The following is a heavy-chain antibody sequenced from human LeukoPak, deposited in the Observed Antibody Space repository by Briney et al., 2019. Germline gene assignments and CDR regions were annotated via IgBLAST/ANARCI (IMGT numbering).Heavy chain of an antibody. V-gene: IGHV4-59*01. CDR1: GGSISSYY. D-gene: IGHD3-3*01. CDR3: ARSTEWLYYFDS. Sequence: SETLSLTCTVSGGSISSYYWSWIRQPPGKGLEWIGYIYYSGSTNYNPSLKSRVTISVDTSKNQFSLKLSSVTAADTAVYYCARSTEWLYYFDSWGQGALVTVSS. CDR2: IYYSGST. J-gene: IGHJ4*02.